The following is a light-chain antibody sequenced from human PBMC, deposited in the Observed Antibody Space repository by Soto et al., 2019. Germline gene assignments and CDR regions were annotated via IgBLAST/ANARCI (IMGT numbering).Light chain of an antibody. CDR2: GAS. V-gene: IGKV3-20*01. CDR3: QQYGSSPVT. CDR1: QSVSSSY. J-gene: IGKJ1*01. Sequence: EIVLTKSPGTLYLSPGERGILSCRASQSVSSSYLAWYQQKPGQAPRLLIYGASSRATGIPDRFSGSGSGTDFTLTISRLEPEEFAVYYCQQYGSSPVTFGQGTKVEIK.